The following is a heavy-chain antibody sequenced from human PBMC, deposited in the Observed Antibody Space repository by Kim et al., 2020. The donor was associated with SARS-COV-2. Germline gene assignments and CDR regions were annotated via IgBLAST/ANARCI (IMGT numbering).Heavy chain of an antibody. Sequence: SQTLSLTCAISGDSVSSNSAAWNWIRQSPSRGLEWLGRTYYRSKWYNDYAVSVKSRITINPDTSKNQFSLQLNSVTPEDTAVYYCARDHPLPLGNSSWYDAFDIWGQGTMVTVSS. V-gene: IGHV6-1*01. CDR1: GDSVSSNSAA. J-gene: IGHJ3*02. CDR2: TYYRSKWYN. CDR3: ARDHPLPLGNSSWYDAFDI. D-gene: IGHD6-13*01.